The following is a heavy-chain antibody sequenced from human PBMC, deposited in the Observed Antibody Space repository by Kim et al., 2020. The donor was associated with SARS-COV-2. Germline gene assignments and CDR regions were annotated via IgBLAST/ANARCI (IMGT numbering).Heavy chain of an antibody. CDR2: FDPEDGET. J-gene: IGHJ5*02. D-gene: IGHD4-17*01. V-gene: IGHV1-24*01. CDR3: ATHKAYGDYGWNWFDP. CDR1: GYTLTELS. Sequence: ASVKVSCKVSGYTLTELSMHWVRQAPGKGLEWMGGFDPEDGETIYAQKFQGRVTMTEDTSTDTAYMELSSLRSEDTAVYYCATHKAYGDYGWNWFDPWGQGTLVTVSS.